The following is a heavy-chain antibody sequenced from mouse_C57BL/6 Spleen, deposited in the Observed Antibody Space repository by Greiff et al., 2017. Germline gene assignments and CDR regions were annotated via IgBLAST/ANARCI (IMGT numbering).Heavy chain of an antibody. D-gene: IGHD1-1*01. CDR3: ARTYYYGSPRFAY. CDR1: GYTFTSYW. CDR2: IDPSDSYT. Sequence: VQLQQPGAELVRPGTSVKLSCKASGYTFTSYWMHWVKQRPGQGLEWIGVIDPSDSYTNYNQKFKGKATLTVDTSSSTAYMQLSSLTSADSAVYYCARTYYYGSPRFAYWGQGTLVTVSA. J-gene: IGHJ3*01. V-gene: IGHV1-59*01.